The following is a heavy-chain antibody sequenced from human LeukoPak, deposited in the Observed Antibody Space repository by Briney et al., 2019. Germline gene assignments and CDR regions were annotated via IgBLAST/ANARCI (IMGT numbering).Heavy chain of an antibody. CDR2: ISYSGST. CDR1: GGSISSYY. D-gene: IGHD3-10*01. J-gene: IGHJ4*02. CDR3: ARDVLWFGDRYFDS. V-gene: IGHV4-59*06. Sequence: SETLSLTCTVSGGSISSYYWSWIRQHPGGGLEWIGYISYSGSTYYNPSLKSRVTISVDTSKNQFSLNLCSVTAADTAVYYCARDVLWFGDRYFDSWGQGTLVTVSS.